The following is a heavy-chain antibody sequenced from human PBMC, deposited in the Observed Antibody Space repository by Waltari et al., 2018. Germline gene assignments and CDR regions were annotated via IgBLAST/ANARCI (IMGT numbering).Heavy chain of an antibody. D-gene: IGHD3-3*01. CDR2: IKSKIDGGTT. V-gene: IGHV3-15*01. J-gene: IGHJ4*02. CDR3: TTRYDDFWSGYLGY. CDR1: GFTFSNAW. Sequence: EVQLVESGGGLVKPGGSLRLSCAASGFTFSNAWMSWVRQAPGKGLEWVGRIKSKIDGGTTDYAAPVKGRFTISRDDSKNTLYLQMNSLKTEDTAVYYCTTRYDDFWSGYLGYWGQGNLVTVSS.